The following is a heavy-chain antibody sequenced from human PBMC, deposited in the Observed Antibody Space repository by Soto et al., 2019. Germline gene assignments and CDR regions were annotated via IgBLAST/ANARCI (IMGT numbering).Heavy chain of an antibody. J-gene: IGHJ6*02. CDR3: ARQGFGVLHCLVDV. V-gene: IGHV4-30-2*01. CDR2: IYHSGST. CDR1: GGSISSGGHS. D-gene: IGHD3-10*01. Sequence: SETLSLTCAVSGGSISSGGHSWSWIRQPPGKGLEWIGYIYHSGSTYYNPSLKSRVTISVDRSKNQFSLKLSSVTAADTAVYYCARQGFGVLHCLVDVWGQGTTVTVS.